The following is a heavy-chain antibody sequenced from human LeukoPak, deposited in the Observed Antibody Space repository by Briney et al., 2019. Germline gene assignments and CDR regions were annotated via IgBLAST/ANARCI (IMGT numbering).Heavy chain of an antibody. CDR3: ARHHPRNTVDF. D-gene: IGHD2/OR15-2a*01. Sequence: PGGSLRLSCAASGFTVSSNAMSWVRQAPGKGLEWIGYINYSGNTNYNPSLMSRVTISEDTSKNQFSLKLSSVTAADTAVYYCARHHPRNTVDFWGQGTRVTVSS. V-gene: IGHV4-59*08. CDR2: INYSGNT. J-gene: IGHJ4*02. CDR1: GFTVSSNA.